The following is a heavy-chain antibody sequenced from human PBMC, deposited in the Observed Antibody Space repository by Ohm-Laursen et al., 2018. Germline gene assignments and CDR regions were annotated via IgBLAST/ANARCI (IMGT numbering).Heavy chain of an antibody. V-gene: IGHV1-2*02. Sequence: ASVKVSCKASGYTFTNYGISWVRQAPGQGLEWMGWINPNSGGTNYAQKFQGRVTMTRDTSISTAYMELSRLRSDDTAVYYCARVAYSAGPFDYWGQGTLVTVSS. CDR2: INPNSGGT. CDR1: GYTFTNYG. CDR3: ARVAYSAGPFDY. D-gene: IGHD2-15*01. J-gene: IGHJ4*02.